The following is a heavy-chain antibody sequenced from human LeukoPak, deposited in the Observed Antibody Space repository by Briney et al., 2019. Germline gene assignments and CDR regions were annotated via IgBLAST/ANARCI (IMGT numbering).Heavy chain of an antibody. D-gene: IGHD1-26*01. V-gene: IGHV4-39*02. Sequence: PSETLSLTCSVSGGSISSYSYNWGWIRQPPGKGLEWIGSIYYTGTTYYNPSLKSRVTISVDTSKNQFSLNLSSVTAADTAVYYCARDFSSYGFNWFDPWGQGTLVTVSS. J-gene: IGHJ5*02. CDR2: IYYTGTT. CDR1: GGSISSYSYN. CDR3: ARDFSSYGFNWFDP.